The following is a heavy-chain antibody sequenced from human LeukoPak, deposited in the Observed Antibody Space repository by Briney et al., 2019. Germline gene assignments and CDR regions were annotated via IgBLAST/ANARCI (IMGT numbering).Heavy chain of an antibody. CDR2: IYYRGRT. CDR3: ASHSLGGFGELLYLFDS. J-gene: IGHJ4*02. V-gene: IGHV4-59*08. CDR1: GGPISSYH. D-gene: IGHD3-10*01. Sequence: SETLSLTCTVSGGPISSYHWIWIRQPPGKGVEGIGYIYYRGRTNYNPSLKSRATTLVDTSKNQLSMKLTSVTAAHTAVYYCASHSLGGFGELLYLFDSWGQGTLVTVSS.